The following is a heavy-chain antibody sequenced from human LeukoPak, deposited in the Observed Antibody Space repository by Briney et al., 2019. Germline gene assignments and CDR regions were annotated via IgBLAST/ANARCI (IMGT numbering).Heavy chain of an antibody. Sequence: PSETLSLTCTASGGSISSYYWSWIRQPPGKGLEWIAHIYYSGSTNYNPSLKSRVTISVDTSKNQFSLKLSSVTAADTAVYYCARASFGDYYYYGMDVWGQGTTVTVSS. CDR3: ARASFGDYYYYGMDV. CDR1: GGSISSYY. J-gene: IGHJ6*02. CDR2: IYYSGST. V-gene: IGHV4-59*01. D-gene: IGHD3-10*01.